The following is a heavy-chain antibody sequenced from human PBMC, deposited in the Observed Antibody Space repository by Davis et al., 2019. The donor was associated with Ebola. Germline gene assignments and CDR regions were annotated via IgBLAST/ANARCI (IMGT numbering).Heavy chain of an antibody. D-gene: IGHD6-6*01. J-gene: IGHJ6*02. Sequence: ASVKVSCKASGYTFTSYGISWVRQAPGQGLEWMGWISAYNGNTNYAQKLQGRVTMTTDTSTSTAYMELRSLRSDDTAVYYCARDHRSSSSRYYYYGMDVWGQGTTVTVSS. CDR1: GYTFTSYG. CDR3: ARDHRSSSSRYYYYGMDV. CDR2: ISAYNGNT. V-gene: IGHV1-18*01.